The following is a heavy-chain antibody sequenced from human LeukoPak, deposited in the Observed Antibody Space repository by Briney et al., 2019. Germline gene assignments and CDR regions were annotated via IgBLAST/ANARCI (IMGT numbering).Heavy chain of an antibody. V-gene: IGHV3-48*04. CDR2: ISSGSSPK. CDR3: ARGDVGAY. CDR1: GFTFDIYG. J-gene: IGHJ4*02. D-gene: IGHD3-10*02. Sequence: PGGSLRLSCAASGFTFDIYGMNWIRQAPGKGLEWVSHISSGSSPKYYADSVRGRFTISRDNAKKSLYLQMNSLRVEDTAVYYCARGDVGAYWGQGTLVTVSS.